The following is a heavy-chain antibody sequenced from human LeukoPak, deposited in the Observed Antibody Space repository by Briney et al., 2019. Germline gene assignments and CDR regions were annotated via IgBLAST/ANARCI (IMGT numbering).Heavy chain of an antibody. CDR1: GFTCSSYA. CDR2: ISGSGGRT. Sequence: GGSLRLSCAGSGFTCSSYAMSWVRQAPGKGLEWVSTISGSGGRTYYADSGKGRFTISRDSSKNTMELQRESLRAADTAVYYCAKDVKPYRYFDSWGQGTLVTVSS. CDR3: AKDVKPYRYFDS. J-gene: IGHJ4*02. V-gene: IGHV3-23*01.